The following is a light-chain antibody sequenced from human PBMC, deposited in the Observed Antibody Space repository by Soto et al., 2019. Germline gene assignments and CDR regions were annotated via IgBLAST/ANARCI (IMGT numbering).Light chain of an antibody. CDR3: QQYNNWPKLT. CDR1: QSVSSN. J-gene: IGKJ4*01. CDR2: GAS. V-gene: IGKV3-15*01. Sequence: EIVMTQSPATLSVSPGERATLSCRASQSVSSNLAWYQQKPGQAPRLLIYGASTRATGIPARFSGSGSGTEFTLTISSLQSDDFAVYDCQQYNNWPKLTFGGGTKVDIK.